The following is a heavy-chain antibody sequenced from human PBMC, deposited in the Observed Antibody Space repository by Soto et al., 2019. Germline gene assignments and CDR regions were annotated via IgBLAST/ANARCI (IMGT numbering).Heavy chain of an antibody. CDR1: GGTFSSYA. CDR2: IIPIFGTA. V-gene: IGHV1-69*06. Sequence: QVQLVQSGAEVKKPESSVKVSCKASGGTFSSYAISWVRQAPGQGLEWMGGIIPIFGTANYAQKCQGRVTITADKSTSTAYLELSSLRFEDTAVYYCARARRYSGSYQYYFDYWGQGTLVTVSS. CDR3: ARARRYSGSYQYYFDY. J-gene: IGHJ4*02. D-gene: IGHD1-26*01.